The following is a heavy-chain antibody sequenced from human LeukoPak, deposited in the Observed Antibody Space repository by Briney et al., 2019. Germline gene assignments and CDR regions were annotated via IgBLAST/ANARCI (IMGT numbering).Heavy chain of an antibody. CDR3: ARDTKTIAVPLSP. J-gene: IGHJ5*02. CDR1: GFTFSSYS. D-gene: IGHD6-19*01. V-gene: IGHV3-21*01. Sequence: GGSLRLSCAASGFTFSSYSMNWVRQAPGKGLEWVPSISSSSSYIYYADSVKGRFTISRDNAKNSLYLQMNSLRAEDTAVYYCARDTKTIAVPLSPWGQGTLVTVSS. CDR2: ISSSSSYI.